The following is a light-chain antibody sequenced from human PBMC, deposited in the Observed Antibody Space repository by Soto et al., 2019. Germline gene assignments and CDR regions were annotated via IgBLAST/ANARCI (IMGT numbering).Light chain of an antibody. J-gene: IGKJ1*01. V-gene: IGKV1-5*03. CDR3: HQYNGYWT. CDR1: QSISGS. CDR2: EAS. Sequence: DIQMTQSPSTLSASVGDRVTITCRASQSISGSLAWYQQKPGKAPKLLIYEASNLKSGVPSRFSGSGSGTESALTISSLQPDDYASDYCHQYNGYWTVGQGTRVEIK.